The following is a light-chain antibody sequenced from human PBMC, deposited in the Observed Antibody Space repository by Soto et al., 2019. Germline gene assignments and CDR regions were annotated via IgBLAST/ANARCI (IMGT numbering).Light chain of an antibody. V-gene: IGKV1-6*01. CDR3: LLDYTHPWT. CDR1: QGIRND. Sequence: AIQMTQSPSSLSASVGDRVTITCRASQGIRNDLGWYQQKPGKAPKLLIYAASSLQSGVPSRFSGSGSGTDFTLTISSLQTVDFETYYYLLDYTHPWTFGQGTNVEIK. J-gene: IGKJ1*01. CDR2: AAS.